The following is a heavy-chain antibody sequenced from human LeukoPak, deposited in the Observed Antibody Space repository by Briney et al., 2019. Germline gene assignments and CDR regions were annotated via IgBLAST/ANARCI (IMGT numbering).Heavy chain of an antibody. J-gene: IGHJ6*03. Sequence: PSETLSLTCTVSGGSISSYYWRWIRQPAGKGLEWIGRIYTSGSTNYNPSLKSRVTISVDKSKNQFSLKLSSVTAADTAVYYCARGPPYYYGSGYYYYMDVWGKGTTVTVSS. CDR3: ARGPPYYYGSGYYYYMDV. CDR2: IYTSGST. D-gene: IGHD3-10*01. CDR1: GGSISSYY. V-gene: IGHV4-4*07.